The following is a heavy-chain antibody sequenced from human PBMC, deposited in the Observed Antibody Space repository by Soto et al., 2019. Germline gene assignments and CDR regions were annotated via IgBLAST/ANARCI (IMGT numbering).Heavy chain of an antibody. CDR3: VRGVMS. D-gene: IGHD3-16*01. J-gene: IGHJ1*01. V-gene: IGHV4-31*03. CDR1: GGAISSVGYY. CDR2: IHHSGST. Sequence: PSETLSLTGNVSGGAISSVGYYWTWIRQHPGKGREWIGNIHHSGSTFYNPSLKSRVSISVDTSKNQFSLKLSSVTAADMAVYFCVRGVMSWGQGTLVTVSS.